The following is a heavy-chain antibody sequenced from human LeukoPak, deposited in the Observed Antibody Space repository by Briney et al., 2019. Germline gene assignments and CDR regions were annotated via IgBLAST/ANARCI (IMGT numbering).Heavy chain of an antibody. CDR3: ARDWGGTVFDY. J-gene: IGHJ4*02. CDR1: GFTFSSYG. Sequence: GGSLRLSCAASGFTFSSYGMHWVRQAPGKGLEWVAVISYNESKKYYADSVKGRFTISRDNSKNTLYLQMNSLRAEDTAVYYCARDWGGTVFDYWGQGTLVTVSS. CDR2: ISYNESKK. D-gene: IGHD2-21*01. V-gene: IGHV3-30*03.